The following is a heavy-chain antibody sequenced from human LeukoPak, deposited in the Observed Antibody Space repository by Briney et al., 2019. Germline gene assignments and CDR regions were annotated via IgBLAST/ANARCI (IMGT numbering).Heavy chain of an antibody. CDR2: IVYDGSKT. V-gene: IGHV3-30*18. Sequence: GGSLRLSCAASGFXFSNYGIHWVRQAPGKGLEWVAVIVYDGSKTNYADSVRGRFTISRDSSKNTLYLQMDSLRPEDTAVYFCAKRGDIGSWNLDSWGQGILVTVSS. CDR1: GFXFSNYG. CDR3: AKRGDIGSWNLDS. J-gene: IGHJ4*02. D-gene: IGHD1-1*01.